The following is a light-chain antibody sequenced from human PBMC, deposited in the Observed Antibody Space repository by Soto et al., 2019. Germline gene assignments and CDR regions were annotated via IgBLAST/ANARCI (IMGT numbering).Light chain of an antibody. V-gene: IGLV1-44*01. CDR3: AAWDDTLNGVV. J-gene: IGLJ2*01. CDR1: SPNIGSTG. Sequence: QPVLTQPPSASGTPGQRVTISCSGSSPNIGSTGVHWYLQLPGTAPRLLIYSNNQRPSGVPDRFSGSKSGTSASLAISGLQSEDEANYYCAAWDDTLNGVVFGGGTKLTVL. CDR2: SNN.